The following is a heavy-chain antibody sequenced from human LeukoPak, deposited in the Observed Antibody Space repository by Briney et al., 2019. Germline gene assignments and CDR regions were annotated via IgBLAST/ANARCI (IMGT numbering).Heavy chain of an antibody. Sequence: GGSLRLSCAASGFNFSSHWMSWARQAPGKGLEWVTNIKQDGSETYYMDSVKGRFTVSRDNAKNSMYLHMNSLRAEDTAVYYCVRPRLAVDGNYWGQGTLVTVSS. V-gene: IGHV3-7*01. J-gene: IGHJ4*02. CDR2: IKQDGSET. CDR1: GFNFSSHW. CDR3: VRPRLAVDGNY. D-gene: IGHD2-2*01.